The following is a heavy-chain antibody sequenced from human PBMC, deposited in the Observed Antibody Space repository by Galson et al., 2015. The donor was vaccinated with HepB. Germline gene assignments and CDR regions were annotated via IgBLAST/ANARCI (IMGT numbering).Heavy chain of an antibody. J-gene: IGHJ2*01. V-gene: IGHV4-39*01. D-gene: IGHD6-19*01. CDR2: LYYSGRT. CDR3: ARQPYTNGWLSCYFDL. Sequence: ETLSLTCTVSGGSISSSNYYWGWIRQPPGKGLEWIGSLYYSGRTFYNPSLKSRVTISVDRSKNQFSLRLTSVTAADTSLYYCARQPYTNGWLSCYFDLGGRGTLVTVSS. CDR1: GGSISSSNYY.